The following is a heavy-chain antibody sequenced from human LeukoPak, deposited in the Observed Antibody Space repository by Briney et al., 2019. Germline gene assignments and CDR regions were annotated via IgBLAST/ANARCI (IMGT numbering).Heavy chain of an antibody. CDR3: ARGWQQLAPVYYGMGV. Sequence: SETLSLTFAVYGGSFIGHHWRWLRQPPWRELEWIGEINYSGSTNYNLPLIRQVTISVDTSKNQFSLKVSSVTAADTAVYYCARGWQQLAPVYYGMGVWGQGTKVTVSS. CDR1: GGSFIGHH. D-gene: IGHD6-13*01. J-gene: IGHJ6*02. V-gene: IGHV4-34*01. CDR2: INYSGST.